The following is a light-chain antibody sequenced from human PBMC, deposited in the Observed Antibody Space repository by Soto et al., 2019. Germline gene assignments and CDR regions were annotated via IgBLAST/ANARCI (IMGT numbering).Light chain of an antibody. CDR2: DAS. CDR1: QSVSSY. V-gene: IGKV3-11*01. J-gene: IGKJ3*01. Sequence: EIVLTQSPATLSLSPGERVTLSCRASQSVSSYLAWYQQKPGQAPRLLIYDASNRATGIPARFSGSGSGTDFTLTISSREPEDFAVYYCQQRSNWPRTFGPGTKVDIK. CDR3: QQRSNWPRT.